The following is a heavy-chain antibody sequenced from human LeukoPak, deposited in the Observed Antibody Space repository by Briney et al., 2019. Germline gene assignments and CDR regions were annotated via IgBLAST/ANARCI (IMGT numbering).Heavy chain of an antibody. CDR1: GFTFSSYG. D-gene: IGHD1-26*01. CDR3: AKGKGKLGAFQSDFDY. V-gene: IGHV3-30*02. CDR2: IRYDGSNK. Sequence: GGSRRLSCAASGFTFSSYGMHWVRQAPGKGLEWVAFIRYDGSNKYYVESVKGRFSISRDNSKNTLYLEMNSLRAEDTAIYYCAKGKGKLGAFQSDFDYWGQGTLVTVSS. J-gene: IGHJ4*02.